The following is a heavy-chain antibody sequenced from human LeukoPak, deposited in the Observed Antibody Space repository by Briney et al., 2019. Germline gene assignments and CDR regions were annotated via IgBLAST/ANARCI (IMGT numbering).Heavy chain of an antibody. D-gene: IGHD3-22*01. V-gene: IGHV1-2*02. CDR1: GYIFTAYY. CDR3: ARTVHADTGGYGQFDS. CDR2: INPNSGGT. J-gene: IGHJ4*02. Sequence: ASVKVSCKTSGYIFTAYYIHWLRQAPGQGPEWMGWINPNSGGTDYEQTFRDRVTMTTDTSVSTAYMELSTLRSDDTAVYFCARTVHADTGGYGQFDSWGQGTQVTVSS.